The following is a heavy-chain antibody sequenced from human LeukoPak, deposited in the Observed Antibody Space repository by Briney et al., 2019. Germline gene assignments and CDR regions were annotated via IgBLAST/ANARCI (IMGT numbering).Heavy chain of an antibody. CDR1: GFTFSSSA. V-gene: IGHV3-23*01. J-gene: IGHJ4*02. D-gene: IGHD1-26*01. CDR3: AKREAPYFFDY. CDR2: ISPSGDTA. Sequence: GESLRLPCGASGFTFSSSAMSWVRQAPGKGLEWVSRISPSGDTAYYASSVKGRFTISRDNSKNTLYLQMNSLRAEDTAVYYCAKREAPYFFDYWGQGTLVTVSS.